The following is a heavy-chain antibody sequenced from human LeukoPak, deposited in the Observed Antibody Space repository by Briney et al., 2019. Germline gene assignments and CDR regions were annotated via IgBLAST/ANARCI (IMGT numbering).Heavy chain of an antibody. Sequence: SETLSLTCTVSGGSISSYYWSWIRQPPGKGLEWIGGINHSGSTNYNPSLKSRVTISVDTSKNQFSLKLSSVTAADTAVYYCARGHCSSTSCYLDYWGQGTLVTVSS. J-gene: IGHJ4*02. D-gene: IGHD2-2*01. CDR3: ARGHCSSTSCYLDY. V-gene: IGHV4-34*01. CDR2: INHSGST. CDR1: GGSISSYY.